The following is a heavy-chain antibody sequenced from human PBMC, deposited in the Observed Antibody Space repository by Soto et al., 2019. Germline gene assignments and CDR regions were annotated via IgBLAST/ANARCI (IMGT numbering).Heavy chain of an antibody. CDR2: ISYDGSNK. CDR1: GFTFSSYG. J-gene: IGHJ6*02. CDR3: AKDRLGSKGYYYYGMDV. Sequence: QVQLVESGGGVVQPGRSLRLSCAASGFTFSSYGMHWVRQAPGKGLEWVAVISYDGSNKYYADSVKGRFTISRDNSKNTLYLQMNSLRAEDTAVYYCAKDRLGSKGYYYYGMDVWGQATTVTVSS. D-gene: IGHD2-15*01. V-gene: IGHV3-30*18.